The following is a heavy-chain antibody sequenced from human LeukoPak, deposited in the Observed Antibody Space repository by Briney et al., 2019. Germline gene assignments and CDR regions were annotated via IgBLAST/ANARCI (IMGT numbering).Heavy chain of an antibody. CDR2: IYYSGST. J-gene: IGHJ6*02. V-gene: IGHV4-39*07. D-gene: IGHD6-25*01. CDR1: GGSVSTTSYY. Sequence: SETPSLTCTVSGGSVSTTSYYWGWIRQPPGKGLEWIGSIYYSGSTYYNPSLKSRVTMSVDTSKNQFSLKLSSVTAADTAVYYCASGSPFYGMDVWGQGTTVTVSS. CDR3: ASGSPFYGMDV.